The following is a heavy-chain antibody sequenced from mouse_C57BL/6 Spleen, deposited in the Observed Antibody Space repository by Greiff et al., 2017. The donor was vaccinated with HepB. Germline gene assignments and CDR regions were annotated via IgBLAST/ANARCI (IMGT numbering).Heavy chain of an antibody. J-gene: IGHJ4*01. Sequence: VQLQQSGPELVKPGASVKMSYKASGYTFTDYNMHWVKQSHGKSLEWIGYINPNNGGTSYNQKAKGKATLTVNKSSSTAYMELRSLTSEESAVYYCAGGTAQASGAMDYWGQGTSVTVSS. D-gene: IGHD3-2*02. V-gene: IGHV1-22*01. CDR2: INPNNGGT. CDR3: AGGTAQASGAMDY. CDR1: GYTFTDYN.